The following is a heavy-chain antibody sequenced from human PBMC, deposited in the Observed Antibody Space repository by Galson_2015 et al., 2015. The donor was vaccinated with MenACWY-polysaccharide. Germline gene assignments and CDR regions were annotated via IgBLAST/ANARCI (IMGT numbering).Heavy chain of an antibody. CDR2: ISSGSDTT. D-gene: IGHD1-26*01. CDR1: GFSFSIYV. Sequence: SLRLSCAASGFSFSIYVMTWVRQAPGKGLEWVSAISSGSDTTYYTDPVKGRFTISRDNSKDTVHLQMDSLRAEDTAVYYCVKGGWADNWGQGTLVTVSS. V-gene: IGHV3-23*01. J-gene: IGHJ4*02. CDR3: VKGGWADN.